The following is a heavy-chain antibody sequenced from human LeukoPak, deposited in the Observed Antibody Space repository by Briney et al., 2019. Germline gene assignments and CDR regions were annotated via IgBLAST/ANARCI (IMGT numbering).Heavy chain of an antibody. V-gene: IGHV4-34*01. Sequence: ASETLSLTCAVYGGSFSGYYWSWIRQPPGKGLEWIGEINHSGSTNYNPSLKSRVTISVDTSKYQFSLKLSSVTAADTAVYYCATLYYDSSGYIWGQGTMVTVSS. CDR3: ATLYYDSSGYI. CDR1: GGSFSGYY. CDR2: INHSGST. J-gene: IGHJ3*02. D-gene: IGHD3-22*01.